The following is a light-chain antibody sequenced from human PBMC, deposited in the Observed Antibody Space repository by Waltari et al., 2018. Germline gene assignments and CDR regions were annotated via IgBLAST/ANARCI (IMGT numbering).Light chain of an antibody. J-gene: IGKJ4*01. CDR2: DAS. CDR1: QSVSSY. V-gene: IGKV3-11*01. CDR3: QHYYYYPFT. Sequence: EIVLTQSPASLSLSPGERATLSCRASQSVSSYFAWYQQKPGQAPRLLIYDASYRATGIPARFSGGGSGTDFTLTIDSLQPDDFATYYCQHYYYYPFTFGGGTKVEVK.